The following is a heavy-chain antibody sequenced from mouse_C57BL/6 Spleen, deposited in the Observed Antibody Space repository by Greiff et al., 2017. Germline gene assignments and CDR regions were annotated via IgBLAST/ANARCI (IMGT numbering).Heavy chain of an antibody. V-gene: IGHV5-9-1*02. J-gene: IGHJ4*01. D-gene: IGHD1-1*01. Sequence: DVMLVESGEGLVKPGGSLKLSCAASGFTFSSYAMSWVRQTPETRLEWVAYISSGGDYIYYADTVKGRFTISRDNARNTLYLQMSSLKSEDTAMYYCTRVHGSSVYAMDYWGQGTSVTVSS. CDR1: GFTFSSYA. CDR3: TRVHGSSVYAMDY. CDR2: ISSGGDYI.